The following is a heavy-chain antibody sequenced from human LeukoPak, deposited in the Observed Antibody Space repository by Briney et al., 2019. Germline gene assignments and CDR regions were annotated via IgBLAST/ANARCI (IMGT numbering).Heavy chain of an antibody. CDR2: IYYSGST. J-gene: IGHJ2*01. CDR3: ARVYSSGWYADWYFDL. D-gene: IGHD6-19*01. CDR1: GGSISSYY. Sequence: SETLSLTCTVSGGSISSYYWSWIRQPPGKGLEWIGYIYYSGSTNYNPSLKSRVTISVDTSKNQFSLKLSPVTAADTAVYYCARVYSSGWYADWYFDLWGRGTLVTVSS. V-gene: IGHV4-59*01.